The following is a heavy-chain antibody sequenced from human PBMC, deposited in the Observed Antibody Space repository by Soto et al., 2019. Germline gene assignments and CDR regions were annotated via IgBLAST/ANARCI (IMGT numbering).Heavy chain of an antibody. V-gene: IGHV4-30-4*01. CDR2: IDHTGKT. CDR3: AREFPGGPFDY. Sequence: QVQLQESGPGVVKPAQPLFLACAVSGDSMTSDEYHWGWIRQSPGKGLEWLGSIDHTGKTYYNASAGRRLLLSIDTSKKQLSLRLTSVTAADTGVYYCAREFPGGPFDYWGHGTLVTVSS. CDR1: GDSMTSDEYH. D-gene: IGHD2-15*01. J-gene: IGHJ4*03.